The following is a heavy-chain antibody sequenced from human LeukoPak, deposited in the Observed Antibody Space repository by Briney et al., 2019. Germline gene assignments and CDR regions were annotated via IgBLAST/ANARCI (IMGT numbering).Heavy chain of an antibody. J-gene: IGHJ4*02. CDR2: ISYDGCNK. CDR1: GFTFSSYG. D-gene: IGHD6-13*01. CDR3: AKDQTAITAAGFFDY. Sequence: PGRSLRLSCAASGFTFSSYGMHWVRQAPGKGLEWVAVISYDGCNKYYADSVKGRFTISRDNSKNTLYLQMNSLRAEDTAVYYCAKDQTAITAAGFFDYWGQGTLVTVSS. V-gene: IGHV3-30*18.